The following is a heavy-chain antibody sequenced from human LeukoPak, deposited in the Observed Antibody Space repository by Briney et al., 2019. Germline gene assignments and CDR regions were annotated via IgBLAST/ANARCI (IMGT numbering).Heavy chain of an antibody. V-gene: IGHV1-24*01. D-gene: IGHD6-6*01. CDR1: GYTLTELS. CDR3: ATGEHSVVAARYTFDY. J-gene: IGHJ4*02. CDR2: LDPEDGET. Sequence: ASVKVSCKVSGYTLTELSMHWVRQAPGKGLEWMGGLDPEDGETIYAQKFQGRVTMTGDTSTDTAYMELSSLRSEDTAVYYCATGEHSVVAARYTFDYWGQGTLVTVSS.